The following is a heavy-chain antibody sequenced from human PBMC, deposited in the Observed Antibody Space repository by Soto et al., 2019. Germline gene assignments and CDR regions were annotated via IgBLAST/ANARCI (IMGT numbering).Heavy chain of an antibody. D-gene: IGHD3-3*01. J-gene: IGHJ6*02. CDR1: GGSISSGGYY. CDR3: ASTQTSYDFWNDEVGHHNSGMDV. Sequence: KPSETLSLTCTVSGGSISSGGYYWSWIRHHPGKGLEWIGYIFYSGSTNYSPSLKSRVTMSVDTSKYQFSLKLTSVTAADTAVYFCASTQTSYDFWNDEVGHHNSGMDVWGQGTTVTVSS. V-gene: IGHV4-31*03. CDR2: IFYSGST.